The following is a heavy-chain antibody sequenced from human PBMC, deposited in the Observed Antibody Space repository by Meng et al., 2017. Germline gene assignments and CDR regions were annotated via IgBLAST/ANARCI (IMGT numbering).Heavy chain of an antibody. CDR3: ARGPNRWTGFDY. CDR2: INPNSGNT. CDR1: GYTFTGYY. Sequence: QGRRVELGAGVKKPGASVKVSCKAPGYTFTGYYMHWVRQAPGQGLEWMGRINPNSGNTGYAQKFQGRVTMTRNTSISTAYMELSSLRSEDTAVYYCARGPNRWTGFDYWGQGTLVTVSS. D-gene: IGHD3/OR15-3a*01. V-gene: IGHV1-8*02. J-gene: IGHJ4*02.